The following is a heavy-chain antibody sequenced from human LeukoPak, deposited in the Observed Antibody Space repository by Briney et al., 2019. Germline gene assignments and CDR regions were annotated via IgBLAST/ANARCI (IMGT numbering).Heavy chain of an antibody. V-gene: IGHV4-59*01. CDR3: ARLTYDYYGSGSYSWWFDP. Sequence: SETLSLTCTVSGGSISSYYWTWIRQPPGKGLEWIGYIYHSGSTNHSPSLKSRVTISVDTSKTHFSLKLSSVTAADTAVYYCARLTYDYYGSGSYSWWFDPWGQGTLVIVSS. CDR1: GGSISSYY. J-gene: IGHJ5*02. D-gene: IGHD3-10*01. CDR2: IYHSGST.